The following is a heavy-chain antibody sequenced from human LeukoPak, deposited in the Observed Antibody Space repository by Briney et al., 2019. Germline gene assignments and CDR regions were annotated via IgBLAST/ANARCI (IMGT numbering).Heavy chain of an antibody. D-gene: IGHD3-3*01. Sequence: SETLSLTCTVSGGSISSSNDYWGWIRQPTGKGREWIGSIYYSESTQYNPSLKSRVTISVVTSKNQFSLNLSSVTAADTAVYYCVRNSTIFAVVIINGPFDIWGQGTMVTVSS. CDR3: VRNSTIFAVVIINGPFDI. CDR1: GGSISSSNDY. J-gene: IGHJ3*02. V-gene: IGHV4-39*01. CDR2: IYYSEST.